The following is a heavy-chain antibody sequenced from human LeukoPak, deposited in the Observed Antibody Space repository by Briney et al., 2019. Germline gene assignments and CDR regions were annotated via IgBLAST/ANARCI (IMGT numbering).Heavy chain of an antibody. D-gene: IGHD4-17*01. CDR1: GFTFSSYS. CDR3: ARDLMTTVTTFDY. J-gene: IGHJ4*02. V-gene: IGHV3-53*01. CDR2: IYSGGST. Sequence: GGSLRLSCAASGFTFSSYSMSWVRQAPGKGLEWVSVIYSGGSTYYADSVKGRFTISRDNSKNTLYLQMNSLRAEDTAVYYCARDLMTTVTTFDYWGQGTLVTVSS.